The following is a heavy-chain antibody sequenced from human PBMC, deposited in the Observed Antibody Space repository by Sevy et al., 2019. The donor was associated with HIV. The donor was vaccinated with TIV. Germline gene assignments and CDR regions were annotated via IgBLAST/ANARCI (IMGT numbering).Heavy chain of an antibody. J-gene: IGHJ5*02. CDR3: ARHVDARWFDP. D-gene: IGHD2-2*01. CDR2: IHYTGST. Sequence: SETLSLTYTVSGASISSSYWCWIRQPPGKGLEWIGFIHYTGSTNYNPSLKSRVTISVDTSKNHFSLKLSSVTAADTAVYYCARHVDARWFDPWGQGTLVTVSS. CDR1: GASISSSY. V-gene: IGHV4-59*08.